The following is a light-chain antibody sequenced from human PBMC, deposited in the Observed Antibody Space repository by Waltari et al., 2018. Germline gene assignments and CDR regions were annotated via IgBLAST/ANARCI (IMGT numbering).Light chain of an antibody. Sequence: EIVLTQSPGTASLSPGERVTLSCRASQSVGSSSLAWYQQKPGQAPRLVIYRASRRATGVPARCSGSGSGTDFSLTISRLEPEDFAVYYCQQHGTLPATFGQGTKVEIK. CDR1: QSVGSSS. V-gene: IGKV3-20*01. CDR3: QQHGTLPAT. CDR2: RAS. J-gene: IGKJ1*01.